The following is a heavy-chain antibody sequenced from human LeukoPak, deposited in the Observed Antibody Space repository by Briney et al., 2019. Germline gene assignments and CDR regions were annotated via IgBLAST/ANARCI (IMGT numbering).Heavy chain of an antibody. J-gene: IGHJ4*02. D-gene: IGHD3-22*01. Sequence: PGRSLRLSCAASGFTFSSYGMHWVRQAPGKGLEWVAVIWYGGSNKYYADSVKGRFTISRDNSKNTLYLQMNSLRAEDTAVYYCARAYYYDSSGYPNPYFDYWGQGTLVTVSS. CDR3: ARAYYYDSSGYPNPYFDY. CDR2: IWYGGSNK. V-gene: IGHV3-33*01. CDR1: GFTFSSYG.